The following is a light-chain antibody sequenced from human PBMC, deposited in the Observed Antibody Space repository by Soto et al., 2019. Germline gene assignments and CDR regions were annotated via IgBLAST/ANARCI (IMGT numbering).Light chain of an antibody. J-gene: IGLJ3*02. Sequence: QSVLTQPPSTSGTPGQRVTISCSGSSSNIGSKTVNWFRQVPGTAPKLLIYNDNQRPSGVPDRFSGSKSGTSASLAISGLQSEDEADYYCATSDVSLNGRVFGGGTKVTVL. CDR1: SSNIGSKT. V-gene: IGLV1-44*01. CDR2: NDN. CDR3: ATSDVSLNGRV.